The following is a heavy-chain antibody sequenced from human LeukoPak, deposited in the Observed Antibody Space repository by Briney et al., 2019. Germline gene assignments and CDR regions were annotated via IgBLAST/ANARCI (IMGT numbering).Heavy chain of an antibody. CDR1: GYSISSGYY. CDR3: AIQFCSGGSCYMEY. Sequence: SETLSLTRTVSGYSISSGYYWGWIRQPPGKGLVWIGSIYHSGSTYYNPSLKSRVTISVDTSKNQFSLKLSSVTAADTAVYYCAIQFCSGGSCYMEYWGQGTLVTVSS. D-gene: IGHD2-15*01. J-gene: IGHJ4*02. V-gene: IGHV4-38-2*02. CDR2: IYHSGST.